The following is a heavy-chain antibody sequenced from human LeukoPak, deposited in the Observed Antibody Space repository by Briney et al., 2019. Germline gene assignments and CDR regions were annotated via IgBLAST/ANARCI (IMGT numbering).Heavy chain of an antibody. CDR3: AKYFNWGYDYYYYMDV. Sequence: GGSLRLSCAASGFTFSSYWMSWVRQAPGKGLEWVANIKQDGSEKYYVDSVKGRFTISRDNAKNSLYLQMNSLRAEDTAVYYCAKYFNWGYDYYYYMDVWGKGTTVTVSS. V-gene: IGHV3-7*03. D-gene: IGHD3-9*01. CDR1: GFTFSSYW. J-gene: IGHJ6*03. CDR2: IKQDGSEK.